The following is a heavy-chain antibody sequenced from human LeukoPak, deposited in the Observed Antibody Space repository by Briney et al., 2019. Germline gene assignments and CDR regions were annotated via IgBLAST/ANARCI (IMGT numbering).Heavy chain of an antibody. Sequence: SVKVSCKASGGTFSSYAISWVRQAPGQGLEWMGRIIPILGIANYAQKFQGRVTITADKSTSTAYMELSSLRSEDTAVYYCARDLGSSGWDDAFDIWGQGTMVTVSS. CDR3: ARDLGSSGWDDAFDI. CDR1: GGTFSSYA. J-gene: IGHJ3*02. CDR2: IIPILGIA. V-gene: IGHV1-69*04. D-gene: IGHD6-19*01.